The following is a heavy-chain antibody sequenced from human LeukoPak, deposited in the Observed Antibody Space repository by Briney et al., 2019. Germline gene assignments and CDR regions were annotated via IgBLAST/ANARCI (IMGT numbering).Heavy chain of an antibody. CDR3: AKLGGQEVHKYFVGV. CDR2: TWYDGTNK. J-gene: IGHJ6*03. CDR1: GFPFSSRG. D-gene: IGHD3-16*01. V-gene: IGHV3-33*03. Sequence: GGSLRLSCAASGFPFSSRGMHWVRQAPGKGLEWVGLTWYDGTNKYYADSVKGRFTISRDNSKNLLFLQMNNLRAEDTALYFCAKLGGQEVHKYFVGVCGKGTTVAVSS.